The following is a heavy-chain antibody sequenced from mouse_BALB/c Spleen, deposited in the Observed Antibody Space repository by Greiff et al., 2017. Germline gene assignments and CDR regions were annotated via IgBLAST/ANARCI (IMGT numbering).Heavy chain of an antibody. V-gene: IGHV1-4*01. Sequence: QVQLQQSGAELARPGASVKMSCKASGYTFTSYTMHWVKQRPGQGLEWIGYINPSSGYTNYNQKFKDKATLTADKSSSTTYMQLSSLTSEDSAVYYCARLLRSWYFDVWGAGTTVTVSS. D-gene: IGHD1-1*01. CDR1: GYTFTSYT. CDR3: ARLLRSWYFDV. J-gene: IGHJ1*01. CDR2: INPSSGYT.